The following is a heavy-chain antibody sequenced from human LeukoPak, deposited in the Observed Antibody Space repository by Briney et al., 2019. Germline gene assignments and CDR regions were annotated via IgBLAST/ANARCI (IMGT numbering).Heavy chain of an antibody. CDR3: ASLQIMWRARYGMDV. CDR2: INHSGST. J-gene: IGHJ6*02. D-gene: IGHD2-21*01. Sequence: SETLSLTCTVSGGSISSSSYYWGWIRQPPGKGLEWIGEINHSGSTNYNPSLKSRVTISVDTSKNQFSLKLSSVTAADTAVYYCASLQIMWRARYGMDVWGQGTTVTVSS. V-gene: IGHV4-39*07. CDR1: GGSISSSSYY.